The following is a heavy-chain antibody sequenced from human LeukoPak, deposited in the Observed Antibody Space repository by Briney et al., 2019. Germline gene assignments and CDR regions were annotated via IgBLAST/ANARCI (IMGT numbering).Heavy chain of an antibody. CDR2: IYYSGST. D-gene: IGHD3-10*01. CDR3: ARDYYGSGSYYNPLDY. J-gene: IGHJ4*02. V-gene: IGHV4-59*12. CDR1: GGSISSYF. Sequence: SETLSLTRTVSGGSISSYFWSWIRQPPGKGLEGIGYIYYSGSTNYNPSLKSRVTMSVDTSKNQFSLKLSSVTAADTAVYYCARDYYGSGSYYNPLDYWGQGTLVTVSS.